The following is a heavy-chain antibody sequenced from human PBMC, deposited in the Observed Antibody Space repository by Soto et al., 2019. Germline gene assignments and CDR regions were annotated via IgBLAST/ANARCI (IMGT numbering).Heavy chain of an antibody. CDR3: AKVGLRYYYDSRYFDY. V-gene: IGHV3-23*01. CDR1: GFTFSSYA. Sequence: PGGSLRLSCAASGFTFSSYAMSWVRQAPGKGLEWVSAISGSGGSTYYADSVKGRFTTSRDNSKNTLYLQMNSLRAEDTAVYYCAKVGLRYYYDSRYFDYWGQGXLVTVYS. D-gene: IGHD3-22*01. CDR2: ISGSGGST. J-gene: IGHJ4*02.